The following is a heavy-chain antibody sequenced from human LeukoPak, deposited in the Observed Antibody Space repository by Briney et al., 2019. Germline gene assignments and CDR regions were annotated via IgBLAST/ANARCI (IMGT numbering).Heavy chain of an antibody. CDR2: IIPIFGTA. CDR3: ARDLHSSGWEGY. CDR1: GGTFSSYA. V-gene: IGHV1-69*13. J-gene: IGHJ4*02. Sequence: AASVKVSCKASGGTFSSYAISWVRQAPGQGLEWMGGIIPIFGTANYAQKFQGRVTITADESTSTAYMELRSLRSDDTAVYYCARDLHSSGWEGYWGQGTLVTVSS. D-gene: IGHD6-19*01.